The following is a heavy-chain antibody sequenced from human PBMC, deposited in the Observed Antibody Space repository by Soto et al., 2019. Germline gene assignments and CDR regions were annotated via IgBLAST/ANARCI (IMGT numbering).Heavy chain of an antibody. V-gene: IGHV3-23*01. CDR2: ISGSGGST. CDR1: GFNA. Sequence: EVPLLESGGGLVQPGGSLRLSCAASGFNAMSWGRQAPGKRLEWVSVISGSGGSTYYADSVKGRFTISRDNSKNRLYLQMNNLRAEDTAVYYCAKLSSGWLGPFDYWGQGTLVTVSS. D-gene: IGHD6-19*01. CDR3: AKLSSGWLGPFDY. J-gene: IGHJ4*02.